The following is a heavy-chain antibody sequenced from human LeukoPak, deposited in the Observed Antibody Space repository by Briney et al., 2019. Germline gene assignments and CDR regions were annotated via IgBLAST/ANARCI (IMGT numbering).Heavy chain of an antibody. Sequence: GASVKVSCKASGYTFTGYYMYWVRQAPGQGLEWMGWINPNSGGTNYAQKFQGRVTMTRDTSISTAYMELRSLRSDDTAVYYCARDLNWLRTKFDPWGQGTLVTVSS. J-gene: IGHJ5*02. V-gene: IGHV1-2*02. CDR1: GYTFTGYY. D-gene: IGHD5-12*01. CDR3: ARDLNWLRTKFDP. CDR2: INPNSGGT.